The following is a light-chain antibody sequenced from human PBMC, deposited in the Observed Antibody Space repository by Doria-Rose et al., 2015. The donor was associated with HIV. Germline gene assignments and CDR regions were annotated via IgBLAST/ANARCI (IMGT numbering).Light chain of an antibody. CDR3: HQYGTSWT. CDR1: QSFSSTY. J-gene: IGKJ1*01. V-gene: IGKV3-20*01. Sequence: TQSPGTLSLSPGERATLSCRASQSFSSTYLAWYQQQPGQAPSLLIYDGSTRATCIPDRFSASGSGTDFTLTINRLEPEDFALYYCHQYGTSWTFGQGTKVEI. CDR2: DGS.